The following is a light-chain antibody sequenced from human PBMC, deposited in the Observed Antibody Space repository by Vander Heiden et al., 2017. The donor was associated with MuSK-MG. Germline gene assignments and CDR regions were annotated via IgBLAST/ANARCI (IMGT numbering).Light chain of an antibody. CDR3: QQRRNWPLYT. CDR2: DAS. V-gene: IGKV3-11*01. J-gene: IGKJ2*01. CDR1: QNVNIY. Sequence: EIVLTQSPATLSLSPGERATLSCRASQNVNIYVAWYQQKRGQAPRLLIYDASNRATGIPARFSGNGYGTDFTLTISRRESDDFAVYYCQQRRNWPLYTFGQGTKLEI.